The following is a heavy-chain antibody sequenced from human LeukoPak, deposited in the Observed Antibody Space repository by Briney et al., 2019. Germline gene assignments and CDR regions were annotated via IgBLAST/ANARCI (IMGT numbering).Heavy chain of an antibody. CDR1: GGSISSYY. Sequence: PSETLSLTCTDSGGSISSYYWSWIRQPPGKRLEWIGHIYYSGSTNYNPSLKSRVTISVDTSKNQFSLKVSSVTAADTAVYYCASRSSIWSGYQDTLYYFDSWGQGTLVTVSS. V-gene: IGHV4-59*01. J-gene: IGHJ4*02. CDR2: IYYSGST. D-gene: IGHD3-3*01. CDR3: ASRSSIWSGYQDTLYYFDS.